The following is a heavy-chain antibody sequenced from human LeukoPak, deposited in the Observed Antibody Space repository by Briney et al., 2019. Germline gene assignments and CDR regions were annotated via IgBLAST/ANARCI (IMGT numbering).Heavy chain of an antibody. J-gene: IGHJ4*02. Sequence: SETLSLTCTVSGGSISSYYWSWIRQPPGKGLEWIGYIHSSGSTNYNPSLKSRVTISVDTSKNQFSLKLSSVTAADTAVYYCARVGGYFDYWGQGTLVTVSS. CDR3: ARVGGYFDY. CDR1: GGSISSYY. V-gene: IGHV4-59*13. D-gene: IGHD3-16*01. CDR2: IHSSGST.